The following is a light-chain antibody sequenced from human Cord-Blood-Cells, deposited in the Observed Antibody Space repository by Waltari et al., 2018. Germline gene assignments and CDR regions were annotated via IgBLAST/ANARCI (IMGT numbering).Light chain of an antibody. CDR2: DFS. Sequence: QSALTQPASVSGSPGQSITISCTGTSSDVGGYNYVSWYQQHPGKAPKLMSYDFSNRPAGVSNRFSGSKSGNTASRTISGLQAEDEADYYGSSYTSSSTLVFGGGTKLTVL. CDR1: SSDVGGYNY. CDR3: SSYTSSSTLV. J-gene: IGLJ2*01. V-gene: IGLV2-14*01.